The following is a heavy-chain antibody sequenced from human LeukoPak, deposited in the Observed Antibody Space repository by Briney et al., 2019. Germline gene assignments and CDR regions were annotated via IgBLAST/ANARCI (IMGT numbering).Heavy chain of an antibody. J-gene: IGHJ4*02. V-gene: IGHV3-7*04. Sequence: GGSLRLSCAASGFTFSTYWMTWVRQAPGKGLEWVANIKEDGSEKYYAGSVKGRFTISRDNAKNSVYLQMNSLRVEDTAVYYCVRARIDYWGQGILVTVSS. CDR2: IKEDGSEK. CDR1: GFTFSTYW. CDR3: VRARIDY.